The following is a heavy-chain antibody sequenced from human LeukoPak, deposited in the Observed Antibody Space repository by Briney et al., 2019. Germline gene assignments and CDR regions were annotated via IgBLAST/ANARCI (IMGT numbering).Heavy chain of an antibody. CDR1: GFTFADYA. D-gene: IGHD2-15*01. CDR3: AKGAVVVPATCFDY. CDR2: ISWNSGSI. Sequence: YPGRSLRLSCAASGFTFADYAMHWVRQAPGKGLEWVSGISWNSGSIDYADSVKGRFTISRDNAKNSLYLQMNSLRTEDTALYYCAKGAVVVPATCFDYWGQGTLVTVSS. J-gene: IGHJ4*02. V-gene: IGHV3-9*01.